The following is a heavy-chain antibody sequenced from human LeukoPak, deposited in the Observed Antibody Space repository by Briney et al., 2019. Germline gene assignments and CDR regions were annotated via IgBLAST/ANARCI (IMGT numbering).Heavy chain of an antibody. CDR3: ARMAWSTVIYYYYYGMDV. D-gene: IGHD4-17*01. CDR2: IYYSGST. V-gene: IGHV4-59*08. J-gene: IGHJ6*02. CDR1: GGSISSYY. Sequence: PSETLSLTCTVSGGSISSYYWSWIRQPPGKGLEWIGYIYYSGSTNYNPSLKSRVTISVDTSKNQFSLKLSSVTAADTAVYYCARMAWSTVIYYYYYGMDVWGQGTTVTVSS.